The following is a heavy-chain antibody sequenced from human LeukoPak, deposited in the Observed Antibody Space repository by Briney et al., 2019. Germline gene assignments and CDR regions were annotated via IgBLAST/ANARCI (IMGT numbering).Heavy chain of an antibody. CDR1: GFTFSDYY. D-gene: IGHD1-7*01. Sequence: GGSLSLSCAASGFTFSDYYMSWIRQAPGKGLEWVAHIKQDGSEKYYVDSIKGRFTISRDNAKNLVYLQMNSLRAEDTAVYYCARGWNYAFRFDYWGQGTLVTVSS. CDR3: ARGWNYAFRFDY. V-gene: IGHV3-7*01. J-gene: IGHJ4*02. CDR2: IKQDGSEK.